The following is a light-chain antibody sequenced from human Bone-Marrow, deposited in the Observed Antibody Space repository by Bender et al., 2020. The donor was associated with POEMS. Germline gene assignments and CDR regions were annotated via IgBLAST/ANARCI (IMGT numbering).Light chain of an antibody. Sequence: QSVLTQPPSVSGAPGQRVTISCTGSSSNTGSGYDINWYQHLPGTAPKLLIYGYNNRPSGVPDRFSGSKSGTSASLAITGLQADDEADYYCCSYAGGRPWVFGGGTKLTVL. CDR1: SSNTGSGYD. CDR2: GYN. J-gene: IGLJ3*02. V-gene: IGLV1-40*01. CDR3: CSYAGGRPWV.